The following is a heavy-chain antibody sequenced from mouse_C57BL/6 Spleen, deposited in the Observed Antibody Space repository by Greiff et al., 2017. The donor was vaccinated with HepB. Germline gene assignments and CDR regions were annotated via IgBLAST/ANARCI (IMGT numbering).Heavy chain of an antibody. CDR1: GYAFSSSW. CDR2: IYPGDGDT. D-gene: IGHD2-4*01. Sequence: VQLKESGPELVKPGASVKISCKASGYAFSSSWMNWVKQRPGKGLEWIGRIYPGDGDTNYNGKFKGKATLTADKSSSTAYMQLSSLTSEDSAVYFCARSGIYYDYGYYFDYWGQGTTLTVSS. J-gene: IGHJ2*01. CDR3: ARSGIYYDYGYYFDY. V-gene: IGHV1-82*01.